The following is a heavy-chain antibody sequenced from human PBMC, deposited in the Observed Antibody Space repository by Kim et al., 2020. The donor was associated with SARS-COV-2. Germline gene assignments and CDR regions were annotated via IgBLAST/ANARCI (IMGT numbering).Heavy chain of an antibody. D-gene: IGHD1-26*01. CDR3: ARGNSENPDWELLDAWF. J-gene: IGHJ5*01. V-gene: IGHV3-23*01. CDR2: ISGSGSTT. Sequence: GGSLRLSCAASGFTFSGFAMTWVRQAPGRGLEWVSSISGSGSTTYYADFVEGRLTISRDNAKNTVSLQLNALRVDDTAVYYCARGNSENPDWELLDAWF. CDR1: GFTFSGFA.